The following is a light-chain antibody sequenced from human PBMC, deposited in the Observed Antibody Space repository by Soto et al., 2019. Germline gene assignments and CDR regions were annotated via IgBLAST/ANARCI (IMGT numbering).Light chain of an antibody. CDR3: QQYNNWPQT. Sequence: EMVMTQSPATLSVSPGERVTLSCRASQSVSSNLAWYQQKPGHAPRLLIYGASTRATGIPARFSSSGSGTEFTLTISSLQSEDFAVYYCQQYNNWPQTFGQGTKLEIK. V-gene: IGKV3-15*01. CDR1: QSVSSN. CDR2: GAS. J-gene: IGKJ2*01.